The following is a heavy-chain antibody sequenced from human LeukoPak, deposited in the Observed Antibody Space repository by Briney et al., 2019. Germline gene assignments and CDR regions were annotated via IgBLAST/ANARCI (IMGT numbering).Heavy chain of an antibody. Sequence: PGGSLRLSCAASGFTFTTYAMTWVRQAPGKGPECVSTISASGGSTDNADSVKGRFTISRDDSKNTLYLQMNSLRAEDTALYYCARDKGVEARPVFDYWGRGTLVTVSS. J-gene: IGHJ4*02. CDR2: ISASGGST. CDR1: GFTFTTYA. CDR3: ARDKGVEARPVFDY. V-gene: IGHV3-23*01. D-gene: IGHD6-6*01.